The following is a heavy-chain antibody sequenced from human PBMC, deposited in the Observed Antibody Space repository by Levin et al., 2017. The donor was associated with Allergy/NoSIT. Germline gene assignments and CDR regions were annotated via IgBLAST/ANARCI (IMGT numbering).Heavy chain of an antibody. D-gene: IGHD6-13*01. CDR1: GSTFTSYG. Sequence: RAGGSLRLSCKASGSTFTSYGISWVRQAPGQGLEWMGWISAYNGNTNYAQKLQGRVTMTTDTSTSTAYMELRSLRSDDTAVYYCARLQYSSSVYYFDYWGQGTLVTVSS. V-gene: IGHV1-18*01. CDR3: ARLQYSSSVYYFDY. J-gene: IGHJ4*02. CDR2: ISAYNGNT.